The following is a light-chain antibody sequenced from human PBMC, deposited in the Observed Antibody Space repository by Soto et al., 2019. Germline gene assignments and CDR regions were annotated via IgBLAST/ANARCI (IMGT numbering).Light chain of an antibody. CDR1: SSDVGSYNL. CDR3: CTYAAGSTYV. CDR2: EGS. J-gene: IGLJ1*01. V-gene: IGLV2-23*01. Sequence: QSVLTQPASVSGSPGQSITISCTGTSSDVGSYNLVSWYEQHPGKAPKLMIYEGSKRPSGVSNRFSGSTSDNTASLSISGLQAWDETEYYCCTYAAGSTYVFGTGTKVTVL.